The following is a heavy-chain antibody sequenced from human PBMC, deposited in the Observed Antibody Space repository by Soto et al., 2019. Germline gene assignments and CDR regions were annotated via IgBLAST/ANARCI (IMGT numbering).Heavy chain of an antibody. J-gene: IGHJ4*02. CDR3: SAVQLKDAFTGWYHATEN. CDR2: IRSRVHGGTT. CDR1: GFTFVDYA. V-gene: IGHV3-49*03. Sequence: GGSLRLSCTGYGFTFVDYAMSWFRQAPGKGLEWVGFIRSRVHGGTTEFAGSVKGRCTISRDDSTSIAYLQMNSLKTEDTAVVYCSAVQLKDAFTGWYHATENGGKGAWVPVS. D-gene: IGHD6-19*01.